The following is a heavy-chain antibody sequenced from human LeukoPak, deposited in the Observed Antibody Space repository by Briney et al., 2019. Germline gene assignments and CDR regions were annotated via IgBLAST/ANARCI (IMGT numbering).Heavy chain of an antibody. CDR2: ISGSGGST. Sequence: PGGSLRLFCAASGFTFSSYAMSWVRQAPGKGLEWVTAISGSGGSTYYAASVKGRFTISRDNSKNTLYLQMNSLRAEDTAVYYCAKGDVVVVAATPSWFDPWGQGTLVTVSS. V-gene: IGHV3-23*01. CDR3: AKGDVVVVAATPSWFDP. CDR1: GFTFSSYA. D-gene: IGHD2-15*01. J-gene: IGHJ5*02.